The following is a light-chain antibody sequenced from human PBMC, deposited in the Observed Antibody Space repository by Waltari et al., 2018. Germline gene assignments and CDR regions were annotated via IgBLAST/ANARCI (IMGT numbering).Light chain of an antibody. CDR2: KAS. Sequence: DIQVTQSPSTRSASVGDKVTIACRASQSIDTWLAWYQQKPGSAPKLLIDKASHLESGVPLRFSGSGSGPEFTLTINSLQPDDFATYYCQHYNYYPVTYGQGTKLEI. CDR1: QSIDTW. V-gene: IGKV1-5*03. J-gene: IGKJ2*01. CDR3: QHYNYYPVT.